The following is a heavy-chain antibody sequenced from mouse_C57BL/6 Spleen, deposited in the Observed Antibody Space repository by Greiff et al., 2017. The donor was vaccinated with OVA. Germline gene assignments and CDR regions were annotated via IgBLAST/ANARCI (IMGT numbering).Heavy chain of an antibody. CDR1: GYAFSSSW. V-gene: IGHV1-82*01. Sequence: VKLMESGPELVKPGASVKLSCKASGYAFSSSWMNWVKQRPGKGLEWIGRIYPEDGGTNYNGKFKGKAPLTADKPSSTAYMQLSSLTSEDSAVYFCVRGLFSDYWGQGTTLTVSS. J-gene: IGHJ2*01. CDR2: IYPEDGGT. CDR3: VRGLFSDY.